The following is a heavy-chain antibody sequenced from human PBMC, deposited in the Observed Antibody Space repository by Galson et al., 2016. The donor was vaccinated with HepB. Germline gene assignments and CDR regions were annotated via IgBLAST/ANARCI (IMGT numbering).Heavy chain of an antibody. CDR2: ISGRGSST. J-gene: IGHJ4*02. Sequence: SLRLSCAGSGFTFSSYAMSWVRQAPGKGLEWVSVISGRGSSTYYADSVKGRFTISRDNSKNTLFLHRNSLRAEDTAIYYCAKVYCSGANCPAGSYYFDYWGQGTLITVAT. D-gene: IGHD2-15*01. V-gene: IGHV3-23*01. CDR3: AKVYCSGANCPAGSYYFDY. CDR1: GFTFSSYA.